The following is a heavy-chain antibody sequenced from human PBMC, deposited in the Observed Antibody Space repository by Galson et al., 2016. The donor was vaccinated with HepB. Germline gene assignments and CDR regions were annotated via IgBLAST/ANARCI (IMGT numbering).Heavy chain of an antibody. J-gene: IGHJ5*02. CDR3: ARDDRVSTVFDP. D-gene: IGHD4-17*01. CDR1: GAPISSSHW. CDR2: IYHSGST. Sequence: SETLPLTCAVSGAPISSSHWWSWIRQPPGKGLEWIGQIYHSGSTNYNPSLKSRVTISVDKSKNQFSLQLTSVTAADTAVYYCARDDRVSTVFDPWGQGTLVTVSS. V-gene: IGHV4-4*02.